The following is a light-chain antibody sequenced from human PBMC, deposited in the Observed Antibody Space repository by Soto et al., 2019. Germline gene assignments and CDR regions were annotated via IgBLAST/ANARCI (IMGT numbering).Light chain of an antibody. CDR2: DVS. CDR3: QHRSRWPFT. Sequence: EIVLTQSPATLSLSPGXSATLSCRASQNVASHLAWFQQKPGQPPRLLVYDVSTRATGIPARFSGSGSETDFTLTISSLDPEDFAFYYCQHRSRWPFTFGPGTKVDIK. J-gene: IGKJ3*01. V-gene: IGKV3-11*01. CDR1: QNVASH.